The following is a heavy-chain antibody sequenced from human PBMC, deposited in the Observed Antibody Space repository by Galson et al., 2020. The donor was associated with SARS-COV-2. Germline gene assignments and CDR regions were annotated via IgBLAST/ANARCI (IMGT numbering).Heavy chain of an antibody. CDR3: ARDLKGGIVATGY. Sequence: ASVKVSCKTSGYTFTSFYIHWVRQAPGQGLEWMGIVNTGRGTANFAQKFQGRVTMTRDTSTSTVYMELSSLRSEDTAVYYCARDLKGGIVATGYWGQGTLVTVSS. V-gene: IGHV1-46*01. J-gene: IGHJ4*02. D-gene: IGHD5-12*01. CDR1: GYTFTSFY. CDR2: VNTGRGTA.